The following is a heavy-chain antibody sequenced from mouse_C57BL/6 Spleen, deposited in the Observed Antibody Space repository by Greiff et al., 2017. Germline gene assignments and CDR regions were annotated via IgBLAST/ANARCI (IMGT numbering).Heavy chain of an antibody. J-gene: IGHJ4*01. CDR2: IDPSDSYT. CDR3: ARAVYGSSDYAMDY. CDR1: GYTFTSYW. V-gene: IGHV1-59*01. Sequence: VQLQQPGAELVRPGTSVKLSCKASGYTFTSYWMHWVKQRPGQGLEWIGVIDPSDSYTNYNQKFKGKATLTVDTSSSTAYLQLSSLTSEDSAVYYCARAVYGSSDYAMDYWGQGTSVTVSS. D-gene: IGHD1-1*01.